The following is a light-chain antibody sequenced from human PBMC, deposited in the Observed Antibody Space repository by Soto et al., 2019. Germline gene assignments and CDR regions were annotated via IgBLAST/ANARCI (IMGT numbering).Light chain of an antibody. CDR1: ETVATN. CDR2: GAS. Sequence: EVVMTQSPATLSVSPGERATLSCRASETVATNLAWYQQKPGQAPRLLISGASTRAAGISDRFRGSGSGTDFTLTISDVQPEDFALYYCHQRQSWPRTFGQGTKVDI. J-gene: IGKJ1*01. CDR3: HQRQSWPRT. V-gene: IGKV3-15*01.